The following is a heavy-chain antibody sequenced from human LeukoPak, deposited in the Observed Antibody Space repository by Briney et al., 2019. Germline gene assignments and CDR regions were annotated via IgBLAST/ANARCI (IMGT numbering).Heavy chain of an antibody. CDR3: ASDPLVGIDEQLRPFDY. V-gene: IGHV1-69*13. CDR1: GGTFSSYA. J-gene: IGHJ4*02. CDR2: IIPIFGTA. D-gene: IGHD1/OR15-1a*01. Sequence: GASVKVSCKASGGTFSSYAISWVRQAPGQGLEWMGGIIPIFGTANYAQKFQGRVTITADESTSTAYMELSSLRSEDTAVYYCASDPLVGIDEQLRPFDYWGQGTLVTVSS.